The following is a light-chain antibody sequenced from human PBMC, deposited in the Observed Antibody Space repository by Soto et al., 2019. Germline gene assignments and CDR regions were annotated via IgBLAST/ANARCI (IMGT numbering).Light chain of an antibody. CDR2: TTS. CDR1: QSISTY. V-gene: IGKV1-39*01. Sequence: DIQMTQSPSSLSAYVGDRVTITCRASQSISTYLNWYLQKPGKAPNLLIYTTSILESGVPSRFSGSGSGTDFTLTISSLQPEDFATYFCQQCYSRPRTFGQGTKVEI. J-gene: IGKJ1*01. CDR3: QQCYSRPRT.